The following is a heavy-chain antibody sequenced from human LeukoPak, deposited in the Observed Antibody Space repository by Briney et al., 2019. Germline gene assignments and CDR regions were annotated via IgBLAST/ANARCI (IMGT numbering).Heavy chain of an antibody. CDR2: ISAYNGNT. J-gene: IGHJ6*03. D-gene: IGHD3-3*01. Sequence: ASVKVSCKASGYTFTSYGISWVRQAPGQGLEWMGWISAYNGNTNYAQKLQGRVTMTTDTSTSTAYMELRSLRSDDTAVYYCARDPWLEYDFWRGTYYYYYMDVWGKGTTVTVSS. CDR1: GYTFTSYG. V-gene: IGHV1-18*01. CDR3: ARDPWLEYDFWRGTYYYYYMDV.